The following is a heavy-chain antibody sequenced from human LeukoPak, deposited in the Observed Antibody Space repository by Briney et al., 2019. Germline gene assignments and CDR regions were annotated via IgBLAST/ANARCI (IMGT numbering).Heavy chain of an antibody. V-gene: IGHV5-51*01. Sequence: GESLKISCKGSGYSFTSYWIGWVRQMPGKGLEWLGIIYPGDSDTIYSPSLQGQVTISADKSIRTAYLQWSSLKASDTALYYCARRSSGATYYFDNWGQGTLVTVSS. CDR3: ARRSSGATYYFDN. J-gene: IGHJ4*02. CDR1: GYSFTSYW. D-gene: IGHD2-15*01. CDR2: IYPGDSDT.